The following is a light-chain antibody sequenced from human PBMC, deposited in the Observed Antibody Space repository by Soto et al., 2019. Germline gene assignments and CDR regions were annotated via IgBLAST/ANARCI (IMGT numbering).Light chain of an antibody. J-gene: IGKJ1*01. CDR1: QSISSY. CDR2: AAS. V-gene: IGKV1-39*01. CDR3: QQSYSTPRT. Sequence: DIQMTQSPSSLSASVGDRVTITCRASQSISSYLNWYQQKPGKAPKLLIYAASSLQSGVPSRVSGSGSGTDFTSTISSLQPEDFATYYCQQSYSTPRTFGQGTKVEIK.